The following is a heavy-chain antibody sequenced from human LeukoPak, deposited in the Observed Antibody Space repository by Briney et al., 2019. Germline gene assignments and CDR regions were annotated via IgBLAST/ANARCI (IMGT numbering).Heavy chain of an antibody. CDR1: GVSISSYY. J-gene: IGHJ6*02. D-gene: IGHD2-15*01. CDR3: ARSGEGYYYGMDV. Sequence: PSETLSLTCTVSGVSISSYYWSWIRQPPGKGLEWIGYIYYSGSTNYNPSLKSRVTISVDTSKNQFSLKLSSVTAADTAVSYCARSGEGYYYGMDVWGQGTTVTVSS. CDR2: IYYSGST. V-gene: IGHV4-59*01.